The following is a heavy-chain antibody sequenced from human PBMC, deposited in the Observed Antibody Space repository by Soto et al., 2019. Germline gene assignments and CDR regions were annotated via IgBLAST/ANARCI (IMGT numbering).Heavy chain of an antibody. CDR1: GYTFTSYG. J-gene: IGHJ4*02. Sequence: QVHLVQSGAEVKKPGASVKVSCKGSGYTFTSYGITWVRQAPGQGLEGMGWISAHNGNTNCAQKLQGRVTVTRDTSTSTAYMELRSLRSDDTAVYYCARGRYGDYWGQGALVTVSS. D-gene: IGHD1-1*01. CDR3: ARGRYGDY. V-gene: IGHV1-18*01. CDR2: ISAHNGNT.